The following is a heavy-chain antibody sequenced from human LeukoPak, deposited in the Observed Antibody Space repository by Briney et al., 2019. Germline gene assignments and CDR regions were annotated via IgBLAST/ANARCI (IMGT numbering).Heavy chain of an antibody. CDR2: INAGNGNT. CDR1: GYTFTSYA. Sequence: GASVKVSCKASGYTFTSYAMHWVRQAPGQRLEWMGWINAGNGNTKYSQKFQGRVTITRDTSASTAYMELSSLRSEDTAVYYCARSPYYYDSSGYYSDYWGQGTLVTVSS. V-gene: IGHV1-3*01. CDR3: ARSPYYYDSSGYYSDY. D-gene: IGHD3-22*01. J-gene: IGHJ4*02.